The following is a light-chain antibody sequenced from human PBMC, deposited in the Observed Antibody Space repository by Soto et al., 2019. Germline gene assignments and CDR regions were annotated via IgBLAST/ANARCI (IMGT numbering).Light chain of an antibody. Sequence: QSVLTQPPSVSGAPGQRVTISCTGSSSNIGAGYDVHWYQQLPGTAPKLLIYGNSNRPSGVPDRFSGSKSGTSASLAITGLEVEDDAEYCCRSSNSSQSGVVFGGGT. CDR2: GNS. CDR3: RSSNSSQSGVV. J-gene: IGLJ2*01. V-gene: IGLV1-40*01. CDR1: SSNIGAGYD.